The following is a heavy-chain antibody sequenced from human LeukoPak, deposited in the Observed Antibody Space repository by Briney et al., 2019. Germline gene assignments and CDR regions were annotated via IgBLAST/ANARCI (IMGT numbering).Heavy chain of an antibody. J-gene: IGHJ4*02. V-gene: IGHV4-61*02. CDR1: GGSISSGSYY. D-gene: IGHD3-9*01. CDR2: IYTSGST. CDR3: ARGVKYYDILTGYYNVRYFDY. Sequence: SQTLSLTCTVSGGSISSGSYYWSWIRQPAGTGLEWIGRIYTSGSTNYNPSLKSRVTISVDTSKNQFSLKLSSVTAADTAVYYCARGVKYYDILTGYYNVRYFDYWGQGTLVTVSS.